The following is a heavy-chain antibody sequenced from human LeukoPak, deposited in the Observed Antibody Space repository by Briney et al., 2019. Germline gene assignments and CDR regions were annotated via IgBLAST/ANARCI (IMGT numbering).Heavy chain of an antibody. V-gene: IGHV3-21*01. D-gene: IGHD6-19*01. J-gene: IGHJ3*02. CDR3: ARGGIAVAVFAFDI. CDR1: GVSFKDCG. Sequence: GGSLRLSCAASGVSFKDCGMHWVRQAPGKGLEWVSSISSTGSYIYYADSVKGRFTISRDNAENSLYVQMNSLRAEDTAVYYCARGGIAVAVFAFDIWGQGTMVTVSS. CDR2: ISSTGSYI.